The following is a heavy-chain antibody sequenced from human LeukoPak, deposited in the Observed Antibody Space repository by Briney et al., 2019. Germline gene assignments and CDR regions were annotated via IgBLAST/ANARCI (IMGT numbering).Heavy chain of an antibody. CDR3: ARDKVESYYYDSESRNKYFQH. CDR2: ISSGSSTI. D-gene: IGHD3-22*01. V-gene: IGHV3-48*02. J-gene: IGHJ1*01. CDR1: GFTFRSYR. Sequence: GGSLRLSCAACGFTFRSYRVNWLREAPGRGVEWVSYISSGSSTIYYADSVQGRFTISRDNAKNSLYLQMTSLRDQDPAVYYCARDKVESYYYDSESRNKYFQHWGQGTLVTVSS.